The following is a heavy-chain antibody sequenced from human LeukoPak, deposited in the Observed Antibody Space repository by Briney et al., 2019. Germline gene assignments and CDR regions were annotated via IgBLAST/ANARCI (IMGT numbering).Heavy chain of an antibody. D-gene: IGHD1-1*01. CDR2: IKADGSEK. Sequence: PGGSLRLSCAASSGFTFSRFWMNWVRQAPGKGLEWVANIKADGSEKNYVDSVKGRFTISRDNAKKSLYLQMSSLRPDDTDVYYCVSGQYNDYKGKGHLVTVSS. CDR3: VSGQYNDY. CDR1: GFTFSRFW. V-gene: IGHV3-7*01. J-gene: IGHJ4*02.